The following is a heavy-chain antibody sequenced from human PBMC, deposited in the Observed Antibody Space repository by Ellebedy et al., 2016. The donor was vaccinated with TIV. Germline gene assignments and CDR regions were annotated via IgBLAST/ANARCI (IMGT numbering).Heavy chain of an antibody. CDR3: AKEMVFGDSKWKVDV. V-gene: IGHV3-23*01. Sequence: GESLKISCEASGFTFSAFAMGWVRQTPGKGLEWVSGINNGATKTYYTDSVKGRFTISRDNSKNTLYLQLNSLRVEDTSLYYCAKEMVFGDSKWKVDVWGQGTTVTVSS. CDR1: GFTFSAFA. J-gene: IGHJ6*02. D-gene: IGHD2-21*01. CDR2: INNGATKT.